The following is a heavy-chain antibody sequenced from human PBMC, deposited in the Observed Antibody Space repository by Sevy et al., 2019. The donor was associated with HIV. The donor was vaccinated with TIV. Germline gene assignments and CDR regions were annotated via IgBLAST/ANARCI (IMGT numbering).Heavy chain of an antibody. CDR2: IRGSGGST. CDR3: AKAPRYGGKSYFDN. CDR1: GFTFSSDA. V-gene: IGHV3-23*01. J-gene: IGHJ4*02. D-gene: IGHD2-15*01. Sequence: GGSLRLSCAASGFTFSSDAMSWVRQAPGKGLEWVSAIRGSGGSTYYADSVKGRFTISRDNSKNTLYLQMNSLRAEDTAVYYCAKAPRYGGKSYFDNWGQGTLVTVSS.